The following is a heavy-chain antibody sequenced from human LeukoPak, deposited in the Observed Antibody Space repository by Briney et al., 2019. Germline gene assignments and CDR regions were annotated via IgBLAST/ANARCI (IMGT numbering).Heavy chain of an antibody. D-gene: IGHD6-13*01. CDR3: ARAQVIAAAGTN. CDR1: GFTFSSYA. CDR2: ISYDGSNK. Sequence: GGSLRLSCAASGFTFSSYAMHWVRQAPGKGLEWVAVISYDGSNKYYADSVKGRFTISRDNSKNTLYLQMNSLRAEDTAVYYCARAQVIAAAGTNWGQGTLVTVSS. J-gene: IGHJ4*02. V-gene: IGHV3-30-3*01.